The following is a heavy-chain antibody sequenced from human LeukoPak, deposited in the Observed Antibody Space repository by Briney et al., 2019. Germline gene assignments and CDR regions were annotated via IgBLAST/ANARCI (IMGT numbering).Heavy chain of an antibody. CDR1: GFTFSSYG. J-gene: IGHJ4*02. V-gene: IGHV3-30*18. CDR2: ISYDGSNK. CDR3: AKNAAADSGGSGRYYFDY. Sequence: GGSLRLSCAASGFTFSSYGMHWVRQAPGKGLEWGAVISYDGSNKYYADSVKGRFTISRDNSKNTLYLQMNSLRAEDTAVYYCAKNAAADSGGSGRYYFDYWGQGTLVTVSS. D-gene: IGHD2-15*01.